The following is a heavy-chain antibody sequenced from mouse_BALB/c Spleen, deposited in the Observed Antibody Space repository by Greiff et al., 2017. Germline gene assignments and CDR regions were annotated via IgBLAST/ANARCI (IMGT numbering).Heavy chain of an antibody. D-gene: IGHD2-2*01. V-gene: IGHV2-9*02. CDR2: IWAGGST. J-gene: IGHJ4*01. Sequence: VMLVESGPGLVAPSQSLSITCTVSGFSLTSYGVHWVRQPPGKGLEWLGVIWAGGSTNYNSALMSRLSISKDNSKSQVFLKMNSLQTDDTAMYYCAREGLRRRALAMDYWGQGTSVTGSS. CDR3: AREGLRRRALAMDY. CDR1: GFSLTSYG.